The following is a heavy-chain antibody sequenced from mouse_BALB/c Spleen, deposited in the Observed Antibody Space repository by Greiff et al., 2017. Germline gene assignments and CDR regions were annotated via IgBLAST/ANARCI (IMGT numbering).Heavy chain of an antibody. CDR1: GYSFTGYN. V-gene: IGHV1-39*01. D-gene: IGHD2-4*01. CDR3: ASGLRQTYYFDY. J-gene: IGHJ2*01. Sequence: EVKLMESGPELEKPGASVKISCKASGYSFTGYNMNWVKQSNGKSLEWIGNIDPYYGGTSYNQKFKGKATLTVDKSSSTAYMQLKSLTSEDSAVYYCASGLRQTYYFDYWGQGTTLTVSS. CDR2: IDPYYGGT.